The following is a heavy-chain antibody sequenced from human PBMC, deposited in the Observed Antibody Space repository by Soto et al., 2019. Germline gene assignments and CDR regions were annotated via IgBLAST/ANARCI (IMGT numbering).Heavy chain of an antibody. CDR2: GSYSGST. D-gene: IGHD2-21*01. V-gene: IGHV4-59*01. CDR3: AAGMWWFDP. J-gene: IGHJ5*02. Sequence: PSETLSLTCTVSGGSISSDYCSWIRQPPGKGLEWIGYGSYSGSTNYNPSLKSRVTISVDTSKNHFSLNLSSVTTADTAVYYCAAGMWWFDPWGQGTLVTVSS. CDR1: GGSISSDY.